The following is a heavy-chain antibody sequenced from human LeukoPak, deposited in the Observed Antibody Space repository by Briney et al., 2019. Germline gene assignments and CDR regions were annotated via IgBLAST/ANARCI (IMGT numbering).Heavy chain of an antibody. J-gene: IGHJ4*02. V-gene: IGHV4-30-4*01. Sequence: PSETLSLTCTVSGGSISSGDYYWSWIRQPPGKGLEWIGYIYYSGSTYYNPSLKSRVTISVDTSKNQISLKLSSVTAADTAVYYCARVSGDYGGHFDYWGQGTLVTVSS. CDR2: IYYSGST. CDR1: GGSISSGDYY. D-gene: IGHD4-23*01. CDR3: ARVSGDYGGHFDY.